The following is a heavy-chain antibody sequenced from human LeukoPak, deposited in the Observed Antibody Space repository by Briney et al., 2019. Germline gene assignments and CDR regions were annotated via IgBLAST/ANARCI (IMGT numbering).Heavy chain of an antibody. CDR3: ARDRGGYYDFWSGYYEPSDWFDP. CDR1: GYTFTSYY. Sequence: AASVKVSCKASGYTFTSYYMHWVRQAPGQGLEWMGWISAYNGNTNYAQKLQGRVTITTDTSTSTAYMELRSLRSDDTAVYYCARDRGGYYDFWSGYYEPSDWFDPWGQGTLVTVSS. CDR2: ISAYNGNT. V-gene: IGHV1-18*04. D-gene: IGHD3-3*01. J-gene: IGHJ5*02.